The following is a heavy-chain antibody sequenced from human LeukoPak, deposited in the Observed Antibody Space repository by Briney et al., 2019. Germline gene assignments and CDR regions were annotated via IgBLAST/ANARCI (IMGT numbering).Heavy chain of an antibody. Sequence: GGSLRLSCAASGFTFGDYYMRWIRQAPGKGLEWVSYISNRGNNIKEADSVKGRFTSSRDNAQNSLFLQMKSLRAEDTAVYYCARYRVITNDYFDSWGQGTLVTVSS. D-gene: IGHD3-16*01. J-gene: IGHJ4*02. CDR2: ISNRGNNI. V-gene: IGHV3-11*01. CDR1: GFTFGDYY. CDR3: ARYRVITNDYFDS.